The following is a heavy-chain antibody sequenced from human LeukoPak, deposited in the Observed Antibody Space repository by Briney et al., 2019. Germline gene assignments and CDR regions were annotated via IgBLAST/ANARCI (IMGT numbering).Heavy chain of an antibody. CDR1: GFTFSRYG. V-gene: IGHV3-23*01. Sequence: GSLRLSCAASGFTFSRYGMSGVRPAPAKGLDWVSAISGICGSTSTAASVKGRFTISRDNSKNTLYLQMNSLRTDDTPVYYFSSDTSKIAAWSLDLWGRGTLVTISS. CDR2: ISGICGST. D-gene: IGHD2-2*01. J-gene: IGHJ2*01. CDR3: SSDTSKIAAWSLDL.